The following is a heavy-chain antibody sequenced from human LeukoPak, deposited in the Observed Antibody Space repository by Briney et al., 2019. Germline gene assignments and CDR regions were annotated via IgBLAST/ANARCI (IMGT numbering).Heavy chain of an antibody. CDR1: GFTFNTFN. CDR3: VRDGGSHFDF. V-gene: IGHV3-21*01. D-gene: IGHD3-10*01. CDR2: ITSGGDYI. J-gene: IGHJ4*02. Sequence: PGGSLRLSCAASGFTFNTFNMNWVRQAPGKGLEWVSSITSGGDYIYYADSVKGRFTISRDFSKNTLSLQMSSLRSEDTAVYYCVRDGGSHFDFWGQGTLVIVSS.